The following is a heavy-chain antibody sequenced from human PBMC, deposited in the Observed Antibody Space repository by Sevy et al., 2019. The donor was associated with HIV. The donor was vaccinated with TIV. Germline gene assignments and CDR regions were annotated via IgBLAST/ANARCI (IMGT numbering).Heavy chain of an antibody. J-gene: IGHJ4*02. Sequence: GGSLRLSCAASGFTFSNYAMSWVRQAPGKGLEWISAIGGSGHTSYYTDSVEGRFTISRDNSKTTLYLQMSGLRVEDTAIDYCAREWELALCYVDYWGRGSLVTVSS. CDR1: GFTFSNYA. D-gene: IGHD1-26*01. V-gene: IGHV3-23*01. CDR2: IGGSGHTS. CDR3: AREWELALCYVDY.